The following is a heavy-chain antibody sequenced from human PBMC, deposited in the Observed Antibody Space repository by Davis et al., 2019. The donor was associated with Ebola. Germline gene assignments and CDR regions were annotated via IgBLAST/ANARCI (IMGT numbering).Heavy chain of an antibody. J-gene: IGHJ4*02. CDR1: GAPFITTT. CDR2: LIPLFATP. CDR3: ATAENSFGVVLRHYFES. Sequence: SVTVSCTASGAPFITTTVIWVRPAPGHGLEWMVALIPLFATPSYSQKFQGRVTITADESTATAYMELSGLGSEDSAIYYCATAENSFGVVLRHYFESWGQGTLVTVSA. D-gene: IGHD3-3*01. V-gene: IGHV1-69*01.